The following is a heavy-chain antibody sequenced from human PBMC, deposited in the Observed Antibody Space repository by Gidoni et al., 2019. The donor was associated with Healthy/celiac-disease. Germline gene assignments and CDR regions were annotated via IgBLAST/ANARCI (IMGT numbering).Heavy chain of an antibody. J-gene: IGHJ4*02. D-gene: IGHD1-7*01. Sequence: QVQLQESGPGLVKPSETLSLTCTVSGYSISSGYYWGWIRQPPGKGLEWIGSIYHSGSTYYNPSLKSRVTISVDTSKNQFPLKLSSGTAADTAVYYCARFWRLELEWGGDYWGQGTLVTVSS. V-gene: IGHV4-38-2*02. CDR3: ARFWRLELEWGGDY. CDR2: IYHSGST. CDR1: GYSISSGYY.